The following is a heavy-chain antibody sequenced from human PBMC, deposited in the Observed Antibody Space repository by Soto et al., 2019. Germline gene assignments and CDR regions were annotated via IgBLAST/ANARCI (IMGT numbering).Heavy chain of an antibody. CDR1: GFTFSDDH. CDR3: VRAGFYVLES. CDR2: IRKKAESYTT. Sequence: EVQLVESGGGWVQPGGSLRLSCAGSGFTFSDDHMVWVRQAPGKGLEWVGRIRKKAESYTTEYAASVKGRFTISRDDSKNSAYLQMASLITEDTAVYYCVRAGFYVLESWGQGTLVTVSS. D-gene: IGHD2-2*01. J-gene: IGHJ5*02. V-gene: IGHV3-72*01.